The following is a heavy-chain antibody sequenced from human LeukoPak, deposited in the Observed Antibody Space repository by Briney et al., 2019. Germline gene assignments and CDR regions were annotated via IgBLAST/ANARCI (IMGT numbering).Heavy chain of an antibody. D-gene: IGHD3-22*01. CDR1: GGSISSYY. J-gene: IGHJ4*02. CDR3: ARDEYDSSGYYYGY. V-gene: IGHV4-4*07. CDR2: IYTSGST. Sequence: SETLSLTCTVSGGSISSYYWSWIRQPAGKGLEWIGRIYTSGSTNYNPSLKSRVTMPVDTSKNQFSLKLSSVTAADTAVYYCARDEYDSSGYYYGYWGQGTLVTVSS.